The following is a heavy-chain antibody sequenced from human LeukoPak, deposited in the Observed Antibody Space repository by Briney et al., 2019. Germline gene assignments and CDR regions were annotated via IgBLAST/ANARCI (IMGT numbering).Heavy chain of an antibody. Sequence: PSETLSLTCTVTGGSLSTYYWSWLRQSPRKGLEGIGSGYYSGSTNYNPSLKSRVSISVDTSKNQFSLELSSVTAADTAVYYCAVNSTKHTFDIWGQGTMVTVSS. D-gene: IGHD5/OR15-5a*01. J-gene: IGHJ3*02. CDR1: GGSLSTYY. CDR3: AVNSTKHTFDI. CDR2: GYYSGST. V-gene: IGHV4-59*08.